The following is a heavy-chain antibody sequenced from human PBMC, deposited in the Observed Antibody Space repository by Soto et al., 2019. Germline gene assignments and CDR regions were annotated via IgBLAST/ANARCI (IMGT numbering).Heavy chain of an antibody. CDR1: GFNFNDPG. D-gene: IGHD3-10*01. CDR2: ITWHSDGM. Sequence: EVQLVESGGGLVQPGRSLRLSCIASGFNFNDPGMHWVRQAPGKGLEWVSGITWHSDGMGYADSVKGRFTISRDNAKNSLYLQMNSLRVEDTALYYCAKEDSGFSGYMDVWGKGTTVTVSS. J-gene: IGHJ6*03. CDR3: AKEDSGFSGYMDV. V-gene: IGHV3-9*01.